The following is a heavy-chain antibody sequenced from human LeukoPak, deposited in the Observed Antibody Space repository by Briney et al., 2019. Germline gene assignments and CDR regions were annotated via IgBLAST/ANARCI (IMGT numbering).Heavy chain of an antibody. CDR3: ARGKEMAGNLYYYGMDV. CDR1: GGTFTNYA. V-gene: IGHV1-69*06. D-gene: IGHD6-19*01. J-gene: IGHJ6*04. Sequence: FSEASGGTFTNYASSWVRQAPGQGLEWMGGIIPGLGTANYAQKFQDRVMITADKSTTTAYMELSRLTSEDTAVYYCARGKEMAGNLYYYGMDVWGKGTTVNVAS. CDR2: IIPGLGTA.